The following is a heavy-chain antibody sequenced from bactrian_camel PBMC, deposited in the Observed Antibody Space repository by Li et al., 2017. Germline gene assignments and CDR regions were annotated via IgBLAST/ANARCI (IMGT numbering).Heavy chain of an antibody. J-gene: IGHJ4*01. CDR1: GVTSGGFC. V-gene: IGHV3S55*01. Sequence: HVQQVESGGGSVQVGGSLRLSCLASGVTSGGFCLGWFRQAPGKEREEVASLDTDGSTSYAESVKGRFTVSKDNAQNIFFLHITPLKPADTAIYTCAADWDPFVCTNLYGTKAFALWGQGTQVTVS. CDR3: AADWDPFVCTNLYGTKAFAL. CDR2: LDTDGST. D-gene: IGHD3*01.